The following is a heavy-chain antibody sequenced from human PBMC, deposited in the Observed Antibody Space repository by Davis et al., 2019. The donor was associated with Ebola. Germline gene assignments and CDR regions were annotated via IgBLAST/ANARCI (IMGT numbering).Heavy chain of an antibody. CDR2: INAGNGDT. J-gene: IGHJ6*02. CDR3: ARTLYSGYDFPYYYGMDV. D-gene: IGHD5-12*01. CDR1: GYTFTSYA. Sequence: AASVKVSCKASGYTFTSYAMHWVRQAPGQRLEWMGWINAGNGDTKYSQKFRGRVTITRDTSASTSYMELSSLRSEDTAVYYCARTLYSGYDFPYYYGMDVWGQGTTVTVSS. V-gene: IGHV1-3*01.